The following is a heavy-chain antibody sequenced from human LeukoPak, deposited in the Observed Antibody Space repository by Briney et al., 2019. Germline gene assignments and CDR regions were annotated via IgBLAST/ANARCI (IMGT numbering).Heavy chain of an antibody. CDR3: ARAGYYGSGEEGYYYYYMGV. Sequence: SVKVSCKASGGTFSSYAISWVRQAPGQGLEWMGGIIPIFGTANYAQKFQGRVTITADESTSTAYMELSSLRSEDTAVYYCARAGYYGSGEEGYYYYYMGVWGKGTTVAVSS. D-gene: IGHD3-10*01. CDR2: IIPIFGTA. CDR1: GGTFSSYA. J-gene: IGHJ6*03. V-gene: IGHV1-69*01.